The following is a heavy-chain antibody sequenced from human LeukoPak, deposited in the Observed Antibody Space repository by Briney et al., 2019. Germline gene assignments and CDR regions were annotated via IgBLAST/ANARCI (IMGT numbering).Heavy chain of an antibody. V-gene: IGHV6-1*01. Sequence: SQTLSLTCAISGDSVSSKSAAWNWIRQSPSRGLERLGRTYYRSKWYNDYAVSVKSRMTINPDTSKNQFSLQLNSVTPEDTAVYYCAREKFVFIAAAGAFDYWGQGTLVTVSS. D-gene: IGHD6-13*01. CDR1: GDSVSSKSAA. J-gene: IGHJ4*02. CDR2: TYYRSKWYN. CDR3: AREKFVFIAAAGAFDY.